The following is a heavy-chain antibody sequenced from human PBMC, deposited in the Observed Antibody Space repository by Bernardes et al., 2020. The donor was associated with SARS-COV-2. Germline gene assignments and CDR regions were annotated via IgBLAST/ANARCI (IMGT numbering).Heavy chain of an antibody. D-gene: IGHD3-10*01. Sequence: ASVKVSCKASGYTFTSYGISWVRQAPGQGLEWMGWISAYNGNTNYAQKLQGRVTMTTDTSTSTAYMELRSLRSDDTAVYYCARSVLLWFGQLGPDYGMDVLGQGTTVTVSS. CDR2: ISAYNGNT. V-gene: IGHV1-18*04. J-gene: IGHJ6*02. CDR1: GYTFTSYG. CDR3: ARSVLLWFGQLGPDYGMDV.